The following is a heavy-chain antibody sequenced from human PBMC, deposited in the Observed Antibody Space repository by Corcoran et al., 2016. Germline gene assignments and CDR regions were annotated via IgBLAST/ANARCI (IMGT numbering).Heavy chain of an antibody. Sequence: QVQLQESGPGLVKPSETLSLTCTVSSYSISSGYYWGWIRQPPGKGLEWIGSFHHSGSTHYNPSLKSRVTISVDTSKNQFSLKLTSVTAADTAGYYCAGDPTYDYVWGSYRYYGVDVWGRGTTVTVSS. CDR2: FHHSGST. CDR1: SYSISSGYY. D-gene: IGHD3-16*02. J-gene: IGHJ6*02. V-gene: IGHV4-38-2*02. CDR3: AGDPTYDYVWGSYRYYGVDV.